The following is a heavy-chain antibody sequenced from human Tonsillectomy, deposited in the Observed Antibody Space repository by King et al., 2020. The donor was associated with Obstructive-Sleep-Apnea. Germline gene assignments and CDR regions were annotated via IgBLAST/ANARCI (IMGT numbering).Heavy chain of an antibody. J-gene: IGHJ5*02. Sequence: VQLQQWGAGLLKPSETLSLTCAVYGGSFSVYYWSWIRQPPGKGLEWIGEINHSGSTNYNPSLKSRVTISVDTSKNQFSLKLSSVTAADTAVYYCARVLGNSGPWGQGTLVTVSS. CDR2: INHSGST. D-gene: IGHD4-23*01. CDR1: GGSFSVYY. V-gene: IGHV4-34*01. CDR3: ARVLGNSGP.